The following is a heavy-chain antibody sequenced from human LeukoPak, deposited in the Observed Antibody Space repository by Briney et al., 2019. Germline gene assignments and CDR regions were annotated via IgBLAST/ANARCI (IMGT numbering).Heavy chain of an antibody. CDR2: MNPNSGNT. J-gene: IGHJ5*02. CDR1: GYTFTSYD. CDR3: ARRKYNWNDEVYWFDP. D-gene: IGHD1-1*01. V-gene: IGHV1-8*01. Sequence: ASVKVSCKASGYTFTSYDINWVRQATGHGLEWMGWMNPNSGNTGYEQKLQGRVTMTRNTSISTAYMELSSLRSEDTAVYYCARRKYNWNDEVYWFDPWGQGTLVTVSS.